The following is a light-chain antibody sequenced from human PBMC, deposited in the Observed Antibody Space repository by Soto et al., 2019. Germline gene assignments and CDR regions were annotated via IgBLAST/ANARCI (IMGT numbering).Light chain of an antibody. CDR2: DVS. CDR3: SSYTGSSTYV. CDR1: SSDVGGYNY. J-gene: IGLJ1*01. V-gene: IGLV2-14*03. Sequence: QYALTQPASVSVSPGQSITISCTGTSSDVGGYNYVSWYQQHPGKAPKLMIYDVSNRPSGVSNRFSGSKSGNTASLTISGLQTEDESDYYCSSYTGSSTYVFGTGTKLTVL.